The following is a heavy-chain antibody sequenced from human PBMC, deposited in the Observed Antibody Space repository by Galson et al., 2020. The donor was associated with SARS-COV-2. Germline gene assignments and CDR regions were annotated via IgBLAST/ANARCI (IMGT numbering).Heavy chain of an antibody. D-gene: IGHD2-21*01. CDR2: NTNRRNNK. CDR1: GLSFSFYS. Sequence: GESLQISCAASGLSFSFYSMNWVRQAPGKGLESLSYNTNRRNNKHYADYVKGRLTISRDNAKNSLYLQMNSLRDEDTAVYYCARALGYGYNFYFYNGMDVWGQGTTVSVSS. J-gene: IGHJ6*02. CDR3: ARALGYGYNFYFYNGMDV. V-gene: IGHV3-48*02.